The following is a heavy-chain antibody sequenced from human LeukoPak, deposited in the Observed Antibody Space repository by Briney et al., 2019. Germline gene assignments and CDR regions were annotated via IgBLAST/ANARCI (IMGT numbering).Heavy chain of an antibody. CDR2: ISGDGGST. D-gene: IGHD3-3*01. J-gene: IGHJ6*02. Sequence: GGSLRLSCAASGFTFDDYAMHWVRQAPGKGLEWVSLISGDGGSTYYAESVKGRVTISRDNSKNSLYLEMNSLRTEDTALYYCAKDSLYDFWSGYYTGIESGYYYGMDVWGQGTTVTVSS. CDR3: AKDSLYDFWSGYYTGIESGYYYGMDV. V-gene: IGHV3-43*02. CDR1: GFTFDDYA.